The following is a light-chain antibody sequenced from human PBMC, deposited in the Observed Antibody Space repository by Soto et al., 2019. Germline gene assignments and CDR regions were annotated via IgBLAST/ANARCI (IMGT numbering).Light chain of an antibody. V-gene: IGKV1-6*01. CDR3: LQNHNYPRT. Sequence: AIQMTQSPSSLSASVGDRVTITCRASQDISDDVGWYQQTPGKAPKLLISGASRLQSGVPSRFSGSGSGAEFTLTITGLRPEDSATYYCLQNHNYPRTFGQGTKVEI. CDR2: GAS. J-gene: IGKJ1*01. CDR1: QDISDD.